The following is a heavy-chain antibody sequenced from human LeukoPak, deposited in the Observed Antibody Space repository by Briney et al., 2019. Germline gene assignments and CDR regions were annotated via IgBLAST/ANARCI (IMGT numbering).Heavy chain of an antibody. J-gene: IGHJ4*02. CDR1: GFTFSSYA. CDR2: ISGSGGST. CDR3: ATLSRYSSSLYYFDY. Sequence: GGSLRLSCAASGFTFSSYAMSWVRQAPGKGLEWVSAISGSGGSTYYADSVKGRFTISRDNSKNTLYLQMNSLRAEDTAVYYCATLSRYSSSLYYFDYWGQGTLVSVSS. D-gene: IGHD6-13*01. V-gene: IGHV3-23*01.